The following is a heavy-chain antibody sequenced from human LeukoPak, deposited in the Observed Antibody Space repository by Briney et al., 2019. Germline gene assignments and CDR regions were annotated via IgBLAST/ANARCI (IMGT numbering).Heavy chain of an antibody. J-gene: IGHJ4*02. CDR2: IYYSGST. D-gene: IGHD3-10*01. Sequence: SSETLSLTCTVSGGSISSSSYYWGWIRQPPGKGLEWIGSIYYSGSTYYNPSLKSRVTISVDTSKNQFSLKLSSVTAADTAVYYCARQYYGSGGLFDYWGQGTLVTVSS. V-gene: IGHV4-39*01. CDR1: GGSISSSSYY. CDR3: ARQYYGSGGLFDY.